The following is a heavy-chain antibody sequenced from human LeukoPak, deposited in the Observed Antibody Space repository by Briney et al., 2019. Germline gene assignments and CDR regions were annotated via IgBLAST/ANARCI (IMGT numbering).Heavy chain of an antibody. V-gene: IGHV3-48*04. Sequence: QAGGSLRLSCAASGFTFGRYGMNWVRQAPGKGLDWVSYISGSSDTIYYADSVKGRFTISRDNAKNSLYLQMNSLRAEDTAVYYCARDLLYLLTTDWGQGTLVTVSS. D-gene: IGHD4/OR15-4a*01. J-gene: IGHJ4*02. CDR1: GFTFGRYG. CDR3: ARDLLYLLTTD. CDR2: ISGSSDTI.